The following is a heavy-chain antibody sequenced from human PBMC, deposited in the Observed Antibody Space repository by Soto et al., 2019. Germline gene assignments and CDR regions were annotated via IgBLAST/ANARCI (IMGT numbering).Heavy chain of an antibody. D-gene: IGHD5-18*01. CDR1: GFTSSYF. Sequence: GGSLRLSCAASGFTSSYFHWVRQPPGKGLVWVSRINSDGSSTSYADSVKGRFTISRDNAKNTLYSQMDSLRAEDTAVYYCARGSHGYCYGDNWCQGTLVTVSS. CDR3: ARGSHGYCYGDN. J-gene: IGHJ4*02. CDR2: INSDGSST. V-gene: IGHV3-74*01.